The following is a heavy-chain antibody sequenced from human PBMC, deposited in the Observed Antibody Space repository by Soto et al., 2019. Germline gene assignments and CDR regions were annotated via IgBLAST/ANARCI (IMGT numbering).Heavy chain of an antibody. Sequence: QVQLQESGPGLVKPSETLSLMCTVSGGSISSSYWSWIRQPPGKGLEWIGYIYYSGSTNYNPSLKSRGTRAVDTSKNQFSLKLSSVTAADTAVYYCARERRDGYKHYFDYWGQGTLVTVSS. CDR3: ARERRDGYKHYFDY. D-gene: IGHD5-12*01. V-gene: IGHV4-59*01. J-gene: IGHJ4*02. CDR1: GGSISSSY. CDR2: IYYSGST.